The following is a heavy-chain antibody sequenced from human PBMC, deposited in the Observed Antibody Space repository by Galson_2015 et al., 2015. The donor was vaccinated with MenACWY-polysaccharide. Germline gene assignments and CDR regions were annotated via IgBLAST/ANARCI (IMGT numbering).Heavy chain of an antibody. CDR1: HASVSSSY. V-gene: IGHV4-4*07. Sequence: ETLSLTCTVSHASVSSSYWRWIRQSADKGLEYLGRIHATGSTAYNPSFRSRVAMSVDLPRNQLSLRLVSVTPSDTAIYYCASRSLDNWYFDLWGRGTLVIVSS. CDR2: IHATGST. CDR3: ASRSLDNWYFDL. J-gene: IGHJ2*01. D-gene: IGHD1-1*01.